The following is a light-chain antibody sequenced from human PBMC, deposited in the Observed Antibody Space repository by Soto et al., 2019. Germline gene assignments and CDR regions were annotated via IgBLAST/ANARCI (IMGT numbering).Light chain of an antibody. Sequence: QSALTQPPSASGSPGQSVTISCTGTSSDVGGYNYVSWYQQYPDKAPKLMIYEVSERPSGVPDRFSGSKSGNTASLTVSGLQAEDEADYYCSSYAGSNSVVFGGGTKLTVL. CDR3: SSYAGSNSVV. CDR1: SSDVGGYNY. J-gene: IGLJ2*01. CDR2: EVS. V-gene: IGLV2-8*01.